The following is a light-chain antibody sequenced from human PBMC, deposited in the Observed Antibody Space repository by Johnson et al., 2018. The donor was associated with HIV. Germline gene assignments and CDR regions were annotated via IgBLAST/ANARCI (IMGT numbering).Light chain of an antibody. V-gene: IGLV1-51*01. Sequence: QSVLTQPPSVSAAPGQRVSISCSGSSSNIGNNYVSWYQQVPGTAPKLLIYDNNKRPSGIPDLFSGSKSGTSATLGITGLQTGDEADYYCGTWDSSLSAYVFVTGTKVTVL. CDR1: SSNIGNNY. CDR3: GTWDSSLSAYV. J-gene: IGLJ1*01. CDR2: DNN.